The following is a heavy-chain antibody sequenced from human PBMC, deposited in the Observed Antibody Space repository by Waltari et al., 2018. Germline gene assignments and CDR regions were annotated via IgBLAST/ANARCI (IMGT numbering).Heavy chain of an antibody. V-gene: IGHV4-39*07. CDR1: GDSISGSNYY. CDR3: ARDRPGTISSFDP. CDR2: IYSGGSA. Sequence: QLQLQESGPGLVEPSETLSLSCTVSGDSISGSNYYWGWIRQPPGKGLEWIGSIYSGGSASYTPSLKSRVTISVDTSKNQFSLKLNSVTAADAAVYFCARDRPGTISSFDPWGQGTLVTVSS. J-gene: IGHJ5*02. D-gene: IGHD6-6*01.